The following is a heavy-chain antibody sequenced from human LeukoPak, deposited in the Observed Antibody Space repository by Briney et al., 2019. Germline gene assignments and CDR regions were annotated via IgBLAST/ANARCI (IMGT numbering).Heavy chain of an antibody. CDR1: GFTFSSYG. CDR2: ISYDGSNK. Sequence: GGSLRLSCAASGFTFSSYGMHWVRQAPGKGLEWVAVISYDGSNKYYADSVKGRFTISRDNSKNTLYLQMNSLRAEDTAVYYCVGGAAATLFDYWGQGTLVTVSS. V-gene: IGHV3-30*03. D-gene: IGHD1-26*01. CDR3: VGGAAATLFDY. J-gene: IGHJ4*02.